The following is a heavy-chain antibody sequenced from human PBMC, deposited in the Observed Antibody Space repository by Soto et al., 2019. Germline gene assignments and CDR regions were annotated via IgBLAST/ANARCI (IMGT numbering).Heavy chain of an antibody. V-gene: IGHV4-59*08. CDR1: GGSISSYY. D-gene: IGHD6-19*01. J-gene: IGHJ4*02. CDR3: ARRRKQWLTGDYFDY. Sequence: SETLSLTCTVSGGSISSYYWSWIRQPPGKGLEWIGYIYYSGSTNYNPSLKSRVTISVDTSKNQFSLKLSSVTAADTAVYYCARRRKQWLTGDYFDYWGQGTLVTVSS. CDR2: IYYSGST.